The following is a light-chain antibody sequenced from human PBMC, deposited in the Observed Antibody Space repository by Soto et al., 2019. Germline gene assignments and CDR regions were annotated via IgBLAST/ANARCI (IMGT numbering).Light chain of an antibody. CDR3: QQYERYST. Sequence: DIQRTQSPSTLSASVGDRVTITCRASQSISSWLAWYQQKPGKAPKLLIYKASSLESGVPSRFSGSGFATEFTLTISDLQPEDSATYYRQQYERYSTFGQGTKVDIK. J-gene: IGKJ1*01. V-gene: IGKV1-5*03. CDR1: QSISSW. CDR2: KAS.